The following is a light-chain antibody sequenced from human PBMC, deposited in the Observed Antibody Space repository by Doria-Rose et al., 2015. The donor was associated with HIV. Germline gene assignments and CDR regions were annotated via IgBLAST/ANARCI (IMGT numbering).Light chain of an antibody. J-gene: IGKJ3*01. CDR3: QQYYDTPS. CDR2: WAS. V-gene: IGKV4-1*01. CDR1: QRLLYTSTNY. Sequence: TQPPESLGMSLGERATLNCKSNQRLLYTSTNYLAWYQQKPGQHPKLLIYWASTRQSGVPARFSGSGSGTDFTLTISSLEAEDVAVYYCQQYYDTPSFGPGTTVDIK.